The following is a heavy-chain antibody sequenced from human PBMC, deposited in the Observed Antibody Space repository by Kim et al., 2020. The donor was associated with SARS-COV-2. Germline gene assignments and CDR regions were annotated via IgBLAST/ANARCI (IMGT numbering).Heavy chain of an antibody. CDR2: INPSGGST. D-gene: IGHD3-22*01. CDR1: GYTFTSYY. Sequence: ASVKVSCKASGYTFTSYYMHWVRQAPGQGLEWMGIINPSGGSTSYAQKFQGRVTMTRDTSTSTVYMELSSLRSEDTAVYYCARVRYNYYDSSGYDYWGQGTLVTVSS. J-gene: IGHJ4*02. V-gene: IGHV1-46*01. CDR3: ARVRYNYYDSSGYDY.